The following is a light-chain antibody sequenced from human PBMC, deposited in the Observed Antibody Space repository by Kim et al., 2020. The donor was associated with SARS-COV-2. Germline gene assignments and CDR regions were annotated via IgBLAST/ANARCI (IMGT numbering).Light chain of an antibody. Sequence: EIVLTQSPATLSLSPGERAALSCRASQSVSSYLAWYQQKPGQAPRLLIFDASNRATGIPARFSGSGSETDFTLSISSLEPEDFAVYYCQQRSNWPRTFGQGTKLEI. V-gene: IGKV3-11*01. CDR3: QQRSNWPRT. CDR1: QSVSSY. CDR2: DAS. J-gene: IGKJ2*01.